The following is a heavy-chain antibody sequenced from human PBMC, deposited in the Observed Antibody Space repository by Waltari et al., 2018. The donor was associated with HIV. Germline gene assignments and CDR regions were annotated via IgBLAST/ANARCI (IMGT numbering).Heavy chain of an antibody. Sequence: QVQLVQSGAEVKKPGTSVKVSCKASGYTFNDNYIHWVRQAPGQGIEWMGVVNPGSGNTNYAQKFQGRLTMTRETSTSTVYMELSSLRSEDTAIYYCARQWWSEGAFDIWGQGTTVTVSS. J-gene: IGHJ3*02. V-gene: IGHV1-46*02. CDR1: GYTFNDNY. CDR2: VNPGSGNT. D-gene: IGHD2-15*01. CDR3: ARQWWSEGAFDI.